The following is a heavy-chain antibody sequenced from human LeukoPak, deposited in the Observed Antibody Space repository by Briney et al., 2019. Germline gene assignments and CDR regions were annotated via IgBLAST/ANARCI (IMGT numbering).Heavy chain of an antibody. J-gene: IGHJ3*02. D-gene: IGHD3-10*01. V-gene: IGHV1-18*01. CDR2: ISAYNGNT. Sequence: GASVKVSCKASGYTFTSYGISWVRQAPGQGLEWMGWISAYNGNTNYAQKLQGRVTMTTDTSTSTAYMELRSLRSDDTAVYYCARDYYPLTGPGGAGDAFDIWGQGTMVTVSS. CDR1: GYTFTSYG. CDR3: ARDYYPLTGPGGAGDAFDI.